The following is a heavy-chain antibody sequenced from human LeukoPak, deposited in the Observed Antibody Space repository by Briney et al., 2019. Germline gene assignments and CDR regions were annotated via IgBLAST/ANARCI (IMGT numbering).Heavy chain of an antibody. CDR1: GYTFTGYY. CDR3: ARYHNTSPSEVYFDC. V-gene: IGHV1-2*02. D-gene: IGHD1-1*01. CDR2: MNPNNGGT. J-gene: IGHJ4*02. Sequence: ASVKVSCKASGYTFTGYYIHWVRQAPGQGLEWMGWMNPNNGGTHFAQKFQGRVTMTRDTSISTAYMELSRLRSDDTAVYYCARYHNTSPSEVYFDCWGQGTLVTVSS.